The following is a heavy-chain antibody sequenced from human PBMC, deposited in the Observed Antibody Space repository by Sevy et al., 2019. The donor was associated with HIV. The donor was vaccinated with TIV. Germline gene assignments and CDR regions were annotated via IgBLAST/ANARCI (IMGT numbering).Heavy chain of an antibody. D-gene: IGHD3-16*01. CDR2: IKQDGSEK. CDR3: MTAMMHV. Sequence: GGSLRLSCAVSGFTFSNYWMHWVRQAPGKGLEWVANIKQDGSEKYYVDSMKGRFSISRDNAKNLVYLQMKSLSVEDTAVYYCMTAMMHVGGQGTMVTVSS. V-gene: IGHV3-7*01. J-gene: IGHJ3*01. CDR1: GFTFSNYW.